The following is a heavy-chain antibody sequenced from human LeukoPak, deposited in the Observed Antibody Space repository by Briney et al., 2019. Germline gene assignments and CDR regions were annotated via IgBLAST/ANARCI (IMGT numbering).Heavy chain of an antibody. D-gene: IGHD6-19*01. CDR1: GFTFSSYG. CDR2: ISYDGSNK. Sequence: GGSLRLSCAASGFTFSSYGMHWVRQAPGKGLEWVAVISYDGSNKYYADSVKGRFTISRDNSKNTLYLQMNSLRAEDTAVYYCAKDQESIAVAGTFDYWGQGTLVAVSS. CDR3: AKDQESIAVAGTFDY. J-gene: IGHJ4*02. V-gene: IGHV3-30*18.